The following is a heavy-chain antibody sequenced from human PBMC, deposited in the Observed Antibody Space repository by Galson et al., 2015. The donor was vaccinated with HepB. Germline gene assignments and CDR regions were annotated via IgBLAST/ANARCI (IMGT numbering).Heavy chain of an antibody. CDR3: AKGLRLDPDVTGGRLYYYYYYGMDV. V-gene: IGHV3-23*01. CDR1: GFSFSSYA. D-gene: IGHD3-10*01. J-gene: IGHJ6*02. Sequence: SLRLSCAASGFSFSSYAMSWVRQAPGKGLQWVSSISGTGGSTFYADSVKGRFTISRDNSKNTLHLQLNSLRAEDTAVYFCAKGLRLDPDVTGGRLYYYYYYGMDVWGQGTTVPVSS. CDR2: ISGTGGST.